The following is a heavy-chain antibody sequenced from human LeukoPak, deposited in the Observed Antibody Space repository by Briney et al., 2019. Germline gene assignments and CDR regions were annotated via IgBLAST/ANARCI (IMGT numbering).Heavy chain of an antibody. CDR3: AKERQQLGPSYFDY. J-gene: IGHJ4*02. CDR1: GFTFSSYA. V-gene: IGHV3-23*01. D-gene: IGHD6-13*01. CDR2: MCGSGDST. Sequence: GGSLRLSCAASGFTFSSYAMRWVRQAPGKGLEWVSAMCGSGDSTYYADSVKGRFTISRDNSKNTLYLQMNSLRAEDTAVYYCAKERQQLGPSYFDYWGQGTLVTVSS.